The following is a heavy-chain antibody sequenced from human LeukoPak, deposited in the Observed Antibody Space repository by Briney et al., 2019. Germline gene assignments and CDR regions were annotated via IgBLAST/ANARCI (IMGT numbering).Heavy chain of an antibody. CDR1: GYTFTSYG. CDR3: ARDFPIGHYYYYGMDV. Sequence: GASVKVSCKASGYTFTSYGISWVRQAPGQGLEWMGWISAYNGNTNYAQKLQGRVTMTTDTSTSTAYMELRSLRSDDTAVYYCARDFPIGHYYYYGMDVWGQGTTVTVSS. V-gene: IGHV1-18*01. CDR2: ISAYNGNT. J-gene: IGHJ6*02.